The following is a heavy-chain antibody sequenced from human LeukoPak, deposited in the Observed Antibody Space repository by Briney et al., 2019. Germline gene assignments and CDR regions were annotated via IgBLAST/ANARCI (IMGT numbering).Heavy chain of an antibody. J-gene: IGHJ4*02. D-gene: IGHD6-13*01. CDR1: GASIRSCY. Sequence: PSETLSLTCTVSGASIRSCYWSWIQQPAGKGLEWIGRIVPNGSTNYKPSLKSRLTMSVDTSKNQFSMKLSSVTAADAAVYYCAKEGAAPGPDFDFWGQGILVIVSS. CDR3: AKEGAAPGPDFDF. CDR2: IVPNGST. V-gene: IGHV4-4*07.